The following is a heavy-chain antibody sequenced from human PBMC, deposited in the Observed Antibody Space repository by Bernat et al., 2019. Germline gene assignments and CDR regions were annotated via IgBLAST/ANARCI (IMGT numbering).Heavy chain of an antibody. Sequence: QVQLVESGGGVVQPGRSLRLSCAASGFTFSSYGMHWVRQAPGKGLEWVAVIWYDGSNKYYADSVKGRFTISRENSKNTLYLQMNSLRAEETAVYYCAGGIGRGDFDYWGQGTLVTVSS. CDR1: GFTFSSYG. CDR3: AGGIGRGDFDY. J-gene: IGHJ4*02. V-gene: IGHV3-33*01. D-gene: IGHD2/OR15-2a*01. CDR2: IWYDGSNK.